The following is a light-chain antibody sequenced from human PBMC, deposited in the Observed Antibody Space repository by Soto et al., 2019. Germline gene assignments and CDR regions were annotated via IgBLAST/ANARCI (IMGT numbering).Light chain of an antibody. V-gene: IGKV1-27*01. CDR1: QGISNY. J-gene: IGKJ3*01. CDR2: DAS. Sequence: DFQMTQSPSSLSASIGDRVTVTCRASQGISNYLACYQQKQGKGPDLLIYDASTLQSGVPPRFSGSGSGTDFTLTISILQPEDVATYCCQNYDSFLSTFGPGTKVEI. CDR3: QNYDSFLST.